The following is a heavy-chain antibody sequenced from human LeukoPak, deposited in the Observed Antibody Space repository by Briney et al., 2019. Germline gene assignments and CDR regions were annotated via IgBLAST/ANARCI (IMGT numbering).Heavy chain of an antibody. CDR3: ARARKLLWFGEFDC. CDR1: GFTVSSNY. V-gene: IGHV3-66*01. D-gene: IGHD3-10*01. J-gene: IGHJ4*02. Sequence: GGSLRLSCAASGFTVSSNYMSWVRQAPGKGLEWVSVIYSGGSTYYADSVKGRFTISRDNSKNTLYLQMNSLRAEDTAVYYCARARKLLWFGEFDCWGQGTLVTVSS. CDR2: IYSGGST.